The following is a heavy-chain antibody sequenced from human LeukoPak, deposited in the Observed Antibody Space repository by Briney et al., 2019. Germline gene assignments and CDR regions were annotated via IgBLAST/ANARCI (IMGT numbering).Heavy chain of an antibody. CDR3: ARGLKVLRYFDWLLYYFDY. J-gene: IGHJ4*02. V-gene: IGHV1-8*01. CDR1: GYTFTSYD. CDR2: MNPNSGNT. Sequence: AAVKVSCKASGYTFTSYDINWVRQATVQGLEWMGWMNPNSGNTGYAQKFQGRVTMTRNTSISTAYMELSSLRSEDTAVYYCARGLKVLRYFDWLLYYFDYWGQGTLVTVSS. D-gene: IGHD3-9*01.